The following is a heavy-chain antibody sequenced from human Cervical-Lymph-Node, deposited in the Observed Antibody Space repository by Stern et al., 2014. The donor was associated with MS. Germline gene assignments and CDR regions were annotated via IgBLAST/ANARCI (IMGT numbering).Heavy chain of an antibody. CDR2: VSYRGTT. V-gene: IGHV4-59*01. D-gene: IGHD2-15*01. CDR1: GASISDYY. J-gene: IGHJ2*01. Sequence: QVQLQESGPGLVRPSETLSLTCSVSGASISDYYWSWIRQPPGKGLEWIGYVSYRGTTKYNPSLNSRVTISPDTSKNHFSLKLNSVTAADTAVYHCARSRGTCSGGSCVYDWYFDLWGRGTLVTVSS. CDR3: ARSRGTCSGGSCVYDWYFDL.